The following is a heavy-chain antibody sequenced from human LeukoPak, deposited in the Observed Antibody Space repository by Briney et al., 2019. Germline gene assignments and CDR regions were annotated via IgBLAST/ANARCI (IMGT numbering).Heavy chain of an antibody. D-gene: IGHD3-22*01. Sequence: GGSLRLSCAASGFTFSSYGMSWVRQAPGKGLEWVSAISGSGGSTYCADSVKGRFTISRDNSKNTLYLQMNSLRAEDTAVYYCASIGRIVVVIPDAFDIWGQGTMVTVSS. CDR3: ASIGRIVVVIPDAFDI. CDR1: GFTFSSYG. V-gene: IGHV3-23*01. CDR2: ISGSGGST. J-gene: IGHJ3*02.